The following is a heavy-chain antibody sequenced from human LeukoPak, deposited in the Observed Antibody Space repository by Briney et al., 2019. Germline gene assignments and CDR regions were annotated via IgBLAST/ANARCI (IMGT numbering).Heavy chain of an antibody. V-gene: IGHV3-21*01. J-gene: IGHJ4*02. CDR1: GFTFSSQS. D-gene: IGHD3-3*01. CDR3: ASIDFWSGLSDY. CDR2: ISSSSSYI. Sequence: GGSLRLSCAASGFTFSSQSMNWVRQAPGKGLEWVSSISSSSSYIYYADSVKGRFTISRDNAKNSLYLQMNSLRAEDTAVYYCASIDFWSGLSDYWGQGTLVTVSS.